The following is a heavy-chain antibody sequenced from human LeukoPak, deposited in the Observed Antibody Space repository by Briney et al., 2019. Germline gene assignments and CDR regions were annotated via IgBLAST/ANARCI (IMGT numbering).Heavy chain of an antibody. J-gene: IGHJ5*02. CDR1: GYTFTSYG. V-gene: IGHV1-18*01. CDR2: ISAYNGNT. D-gene: IGHD1-26*01. Sequence: EASVRVSCKASGYTFTSYGISWVRQAPGQGLEWMGWISAYNGNTNYAQKLQGRVTMTTDTSTSTAYMELRSLRSDDTAVYYCARDRDGTVGATPGTFDPWGQGTLVTVSS. CDR3: ARDRDGTVGATPGTFDP.